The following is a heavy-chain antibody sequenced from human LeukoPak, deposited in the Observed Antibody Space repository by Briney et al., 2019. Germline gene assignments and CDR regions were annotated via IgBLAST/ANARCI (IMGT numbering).Heavy chain of an antibody. CDR1: GFTFSSYS. J-gene: IGHJ6*02. CDR2: ISSSSRYI. Sequence: PGGSLRLSCAASGFTFSSYSMNWVRQAPGKGLEGVSSISSSSRYIYYADSVKGRFTISRDNAKNSLYLEMNSLRAEDTAVYYCARADIVATFYYYYGMDVWGQGTTVTVSS. V-gene: IGHV3-21*01. CDR3: ARADIVATFYYYYGMDV. D-gene: IGHD5-12*01.